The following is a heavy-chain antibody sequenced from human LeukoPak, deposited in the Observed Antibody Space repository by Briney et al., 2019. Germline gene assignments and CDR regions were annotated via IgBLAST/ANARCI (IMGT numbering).Heavy chain of an antibody. J-gene: IGHJ4*02. D-gene: IGHD5-24*01. Sequence: PGGSLRLSCTASGLTFSSYWMHWVRQAPGKGLVWVSRINSDGGSTSYADSVKGRFTISRENAKNTLYLQMNSPRAEDTAVYYCARRIQGMAPYYFDYWGQGTLVTVSS. CDR3: ARRIQGMAPYYFDY. V-gene: IGHV3-74*01. CDR1: GLTFSSYW. CDR2: INSDGGST.